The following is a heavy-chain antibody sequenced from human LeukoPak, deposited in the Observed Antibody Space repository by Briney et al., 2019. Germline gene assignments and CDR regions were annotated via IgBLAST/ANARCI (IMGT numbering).Heavy chain of an antibody. CDR2: MYYSGST. Sequence: SETLSLTCTVSGGSISSYYWSWVRQPPGKGLEWIGYMYYSGSTNYNPSLKSRVTISVDTSKNQFSLKLSSVTAADTAVYYCARRVTSNWFDPWGQGTLVTVSS. CDR3: ARRVTSNWFDP. CDR1: GGSISSYY. J-gene: IGHJ5*02. D-gene: IGHD2-21*02. V-gene: IGHV4-59*08.